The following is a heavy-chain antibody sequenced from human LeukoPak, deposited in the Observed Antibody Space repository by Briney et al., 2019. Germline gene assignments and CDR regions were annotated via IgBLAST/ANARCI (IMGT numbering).Heavy chain of an antibody. V-gene: IGHV3-23*01. J-gene: IGHJ4*02. CDR3: AKDDQKYSGGHYGDFDY. CDR2: ISLGGDST. CDR1: GVTISSYS. D-gene: IGHD1-26*01. Sequence: GGSLRLTCAVSGVTISSYSFSWVRYAPGQALEWASSISLGGDSTYYAESVKGRFTISRDNSKNTLYLQMTCLSAEDTAVYYCAKDDQKYSGGHYGDFDYWGQGTLVTVSP.